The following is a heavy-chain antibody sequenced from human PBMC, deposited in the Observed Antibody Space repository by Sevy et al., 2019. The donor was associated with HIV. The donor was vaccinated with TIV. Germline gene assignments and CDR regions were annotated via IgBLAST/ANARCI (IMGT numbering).Heavy chain of an antibody. J-gene: IGHJ4*02. Sequence: GGSLRLSCAASEFTFSVYYMTWIRQAPGKGLELVSYINSWGTTIYYADSVKGRFTISRDNANNSLYRQMNSLRAEDTAVYYCARTVLGPYFDHWGQGTLVTVSS. V-gene: IGHV3-11*01. D-gene: IGHD2-8*02. CDR2: INSWGTTI. CDR1: EFTFSVYY. CDR3: ARTVLGPYFDH.